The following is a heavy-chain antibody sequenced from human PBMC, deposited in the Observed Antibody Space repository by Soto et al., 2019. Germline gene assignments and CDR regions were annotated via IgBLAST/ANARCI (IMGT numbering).Heavy chain of an antibody. CDR3: ARGAFGYSYGYYYYYGMDV. J-gene: IGHJ6*02. V-gene: IGHV1-8*01. CDR2: MNPNSGNT. D-gene: IGHD5-18*01. Sequence: GASVKVSCKASGYTFTSYDINWVRQATGQGXEWMGWMNPNSGNTGYAQKFQGRVTMTRNTSISTAYMELSSLRSEDTAVYYCARGAFGYSYGYYYYYGMDVWGQGTTVTVSS. CDR1: GYTFTSYD.